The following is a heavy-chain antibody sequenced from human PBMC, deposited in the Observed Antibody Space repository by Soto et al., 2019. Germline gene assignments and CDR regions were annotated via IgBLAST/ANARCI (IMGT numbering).Heavy chain of an antibody. D-gene: IGHD6-6*01. J-gene: IGHJ5*02. CDR1: GYTFTRYA. V-gene: IGHV1-3*01. Sequence: ASVKVSCKASGYTFTRYAIHWVRQAPGQGLEWLGWINAGTGIATYSQRFQGRVTITSDTSATTSYMELSSLTSEDTAVYFCARDLTRQLAYWLDPWGQGAQVTVS. CDR3: ARDLTRQLAYWLDP. CDR2: INAGTGIA.